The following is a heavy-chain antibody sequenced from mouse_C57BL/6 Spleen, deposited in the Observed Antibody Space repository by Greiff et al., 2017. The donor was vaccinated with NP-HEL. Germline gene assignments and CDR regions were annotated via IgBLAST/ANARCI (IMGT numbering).Heavy chain of an antibody. CDR1: GYTFTGYW. D-gene: IGHD1-1*01. CDR3: AREGDYYGSSFHDG. V-gene: IGHV1-9*01. CDR2: ILPGSGST. Sequence: VQLQQSGAELMKPGASVKLSCKATGYTFTGYWIAWVRQRPGHGLEWIGTILPGSGSTNYNEKYKGKATFTADTSSNTTYMQLSSLTTEDAAIDYCAREGDYYGSSFHDGWGQGTTLTVAS. J-gene: IGHJ2*01.